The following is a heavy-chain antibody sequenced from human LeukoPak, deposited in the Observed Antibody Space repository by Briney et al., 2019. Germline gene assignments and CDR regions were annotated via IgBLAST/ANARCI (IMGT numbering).Heavy chain of an antibody. V-gene: IGHV4-34*01. Sequence: PSETLSLTCAVYGGSFSDYYWGWIRQPPGKGLEWIGSIYYSGSTYYNPSLKSRGTISIDTPKNQFSLKLRSVTAADTAMYYCVRKPYYYYYYMDVWGKGTTVTVSS. CDR1: GGSFSDYY. CDR2: IYYSGST. D-gene: IGHD1-14*01. J-gene: IGHJ6*03. CDR3: VRKPYYYYYYMDV.